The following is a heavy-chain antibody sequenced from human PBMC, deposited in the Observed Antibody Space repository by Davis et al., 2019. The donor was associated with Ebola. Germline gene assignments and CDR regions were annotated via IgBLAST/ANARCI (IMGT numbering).Heavy chain of an antibody. CDR1: GASISPYY. J-gene: IGHJ4*02. D-gene: IGHD6-19*01. Sequence: SETLSLTCSVSGASISPYYWTWIRQPPGKGLEWIGNLYYSGSTNYNPSLKSRVTISVDTSKNQFSLKLSSVTAAGTAVYYCARDTSTTGWGIDYWGQGTVVTVSS. V-gene: IGHV4-59*01. CDR2: LYYSGST. CDR3: ARDTSTTGWGIDY.